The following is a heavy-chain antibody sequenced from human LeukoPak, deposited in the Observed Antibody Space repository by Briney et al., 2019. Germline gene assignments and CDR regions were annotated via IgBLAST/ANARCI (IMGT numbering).Heavy chain of an antibody. Sequence: SETLSLTCAVYGGSFSGYYWSWIRQPPGKGLEWIGEINHSGSTNYNPSLKSRVTISVDTSKYQFSLKLSSVTAADTAVYYCARGSSWSPYWGQGTLVTVSS. V-gene: IGHV4-34*01. CDR2: INHSGST. CDR3: ARGSSWSPY. D-gene: IGHD6-13*01. J-gene: IGHJ4*02. CDR1: GGSFSGYY.